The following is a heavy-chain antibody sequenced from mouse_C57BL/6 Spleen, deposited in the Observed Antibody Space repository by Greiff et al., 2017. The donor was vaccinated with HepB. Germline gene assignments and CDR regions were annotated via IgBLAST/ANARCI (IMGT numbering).Heavy chain of an antibody. CDR2: INPYNGGT. CDR3: ASAHYGSSYRFAY. CDR1: GYTFTDYY. V-gene: IGHV1-19*01. Sequence: VQLQQSGPVLVKPGASVKMSCKASGYTFTDYYMNWVKQSHGKSLEWIGVINPYNGGTSYNQKFKGKATLTVDKSSSTAYMELNSLTSEDSAVYYCASAHYGSSYRFAYWGQGTLVTVSA. J-gene: IGHJ3*01. D-gene: IGHD1-1*01.